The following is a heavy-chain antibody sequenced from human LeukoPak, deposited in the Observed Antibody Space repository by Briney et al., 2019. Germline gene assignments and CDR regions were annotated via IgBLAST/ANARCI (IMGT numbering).Heavy chain of an antibody. D-gene: IGHD2-2*01. CDR3: ASAKLGYCSSTSCYAADY. V-gene: IGHV4-61*02. CDR1: GLSISSGSDY. Sequence: SQTLSLTCTVSGLSISSGSDYWSCIRQPAGKGVEGIVCIFARRSTHYTPSLKRRVTISVDTSKNQFSQKLSSVTAADTAVYYCASAKLGYCSSTSCYAADYWGQGTLGTVSS. J-gene: IGHJ4*02. CDR2: IFARRST.